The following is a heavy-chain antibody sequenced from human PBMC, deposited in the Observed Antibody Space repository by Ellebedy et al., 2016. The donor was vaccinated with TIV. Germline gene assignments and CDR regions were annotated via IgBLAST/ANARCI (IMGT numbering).Heavy chain of an antibody. CDR1: GESVSSNGMR. Sequence: SGPTLVKPTQTLTLTCTLSGESVSSNGMRLNWIRQHPGKALEWLARIDWDDDTFYSASLKTRLTISKDTSKNQVVLRMTVMDPVDTATYYCARISRDAFDLWGQGTLVIVSS. CDR2: IDWDDDT. V-gene: IGHV2-70*04. J-gene: IGHJ3*01. CDR3: ARISRDAFDL.